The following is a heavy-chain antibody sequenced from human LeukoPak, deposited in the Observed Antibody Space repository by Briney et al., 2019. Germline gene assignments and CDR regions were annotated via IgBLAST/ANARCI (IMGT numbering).Heavy chain of an antibody. V-gene: IGHV3-7*01. J-gene: IGHJ4*02. CDR2: IKHDGSEK. D-gene: IGHD2-15*01. Sequence: GGSLRLSCAASGFTFNDYWMSWGRQSPGKGLEWVANIKHDGSEKNYADSVKGRFTISRDNAKNSRYLQMNSLRAEDTAIYSCARDSLRYCSGDSCYYNYWGQGTLVTVSS. CDR3: ARDSLRYCSGDSCYYNY. CDR1: GFTFNDYW.